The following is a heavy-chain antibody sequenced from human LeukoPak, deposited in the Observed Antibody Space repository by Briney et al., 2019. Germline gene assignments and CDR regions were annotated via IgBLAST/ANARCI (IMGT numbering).Heavy chain of an antibody. CDR3: ASASSGYCSSTICYATFDY. Sequence: SETLSLTCTVSGGSIISYYWSWIRQPAGKGLEWIGRIYTSGSTNYNPSLKSRVTISVDKSKNQFSLKLYSVTAADTAVYYCASASSGYCSSTICYATFDYWGQGTLVTVSS. CDR1: GGSIISYY. J-gene: IGHJ4*02. D-gene: IGHD2-2*01. CDR2: IYTSGST. V-gene: IGHV4-4*07.